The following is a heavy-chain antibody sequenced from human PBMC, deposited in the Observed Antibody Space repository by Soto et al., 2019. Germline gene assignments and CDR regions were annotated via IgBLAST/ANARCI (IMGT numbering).Heavy chain of an antibody. J-gene: IGHJ4*02. V-gene: IGHV3-72*01. CDR1: GFTFSDHY. D-gene: IGHD5-18*01. CDR3: ARADRGYSYGQPTDY. Sequence: EGSLRPSCAASGFTFSDHYMDWVRQAPVKGLEWVGRTRNKANSYTTEYAASVKGRFTISRDDSKNSLYLQMNSLKTEDTAVYYCARADRGYSYGQPTDYWGQGTLVIVSS. CDR2: TRNKANSYTT.